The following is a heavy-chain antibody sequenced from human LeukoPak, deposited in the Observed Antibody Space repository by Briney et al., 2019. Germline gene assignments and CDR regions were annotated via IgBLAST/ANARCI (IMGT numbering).Heavy chain of an antibody. J-gene: IGHJ4*02. V-gene: IGHV3-11*01. Sequence: GGSLRLSCAASGFTFSDYYMSWIRQAPGKGLEWVSYISSSGSTIYYADSVKGRFTISRDNAKNSLYLQMNSLRAEDTAVYYCARVQVPNSPGGWKPRRLDYWGQGTLVTVSS. CDR1: GFTFSDYY. CDR3: ARVQVPNSPGGWKPRRLDY. CDR2: ISSSGSTI. D-gene: IGHD6-19*01.